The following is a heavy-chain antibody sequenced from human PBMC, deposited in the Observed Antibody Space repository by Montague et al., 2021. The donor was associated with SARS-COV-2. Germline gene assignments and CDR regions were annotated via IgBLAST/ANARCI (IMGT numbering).Heavy chain of an antibody. Sequence: SETLSLTCAVYGGAFSGYYWSWIRQPPGKGLGWIGEINHSGSTNYNPSLKSRVTISVDTSKNQFSLKLSSVTAADTAVYYCASLTLGYCSSTSCYSDWFDPWGQGTLVTVSS. V-gene: IGHV4-34*01. CDR2: INHSGST. CDR1: GGAFSGYY. J-gene: IGHJ5*02. CDR3: ASLTLGYCSSTSCYSDWFDP. D-gene: IGHD2-2*02.